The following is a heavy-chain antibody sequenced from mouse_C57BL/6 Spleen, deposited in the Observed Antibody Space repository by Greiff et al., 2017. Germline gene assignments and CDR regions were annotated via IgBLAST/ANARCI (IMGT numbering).Heavy chain of an antibody. V-gene: IGHV1-22*01. Sequence: EVQLQQSGPELVKPGASVKMSCKASGYTFTDYNMHWVKQSHGKSLEWIGYINPNNGGTSYNQKFKGKATLTVNKSSSTAYMQLRSLTSEDSAVYYGARHYYGSRTEWYFDGWGTGTTVTVSS. CDR3: ARHYYGSRTEWYFDG. D-gene: IGHD1-1*01. CDR1: GYTFTDYN. CDR2: INPNNGGT. J-gene: IGHJ1*03.